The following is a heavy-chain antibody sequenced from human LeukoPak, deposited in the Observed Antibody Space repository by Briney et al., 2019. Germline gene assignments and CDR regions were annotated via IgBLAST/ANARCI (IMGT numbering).Heavy chain of an antibody. Sequence: SETLSLTCAVSGGSISSSNWWSWVRQPPGKGLEWIGEIYHSGSTNYNPSLKSQVTISVDKSKNQFSLKLSSVTAADTAVYYCARGSSGLFDYWGQGTLVTVSS. CDR2: IYHSGST. D-gene: IGHD6-19*01. V-gene: IGHV4-4*02. CDR3: ARGSSGLFDY. J-gene: IGHJ4*02. CDR1: GGSISSSNW.